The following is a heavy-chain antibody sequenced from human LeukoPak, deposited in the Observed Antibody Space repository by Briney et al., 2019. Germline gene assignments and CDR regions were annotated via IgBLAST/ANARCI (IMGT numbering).Heavy chain of an antibody. J-gene: IGHJ4*02. CDR2: ISAYNGNT. D-gene: IGHD6-6*01. CDR3: ARVLSSSADHLYYFDY. V-gene: IGHV1-18*01. Sequence: GASVKVSCKASGYTFTSYGISWVRQAPGRGLEWMGWISAYNGNTNYAQKLQGRVTMTTDTSTSTAYMELRSLRSEDTAVYYCARVLSSSADHLYYFDYWGQGTLVTVSS. CDR1: GYTFTSYG.